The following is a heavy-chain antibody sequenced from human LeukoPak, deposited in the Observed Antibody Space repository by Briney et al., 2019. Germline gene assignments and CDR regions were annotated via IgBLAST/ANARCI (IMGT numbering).Heavy chain of an antibody. CDR3: ARDRFPYYALDI. CDR1: GGSISSYY. CDR2: IYYSGST. D-gene: IGHD2-21*01. Sequence: PSETLSLTCTVSGGSISSYYWSWIRQPPGKGLEWIGYIYYSGSTNYNPSLKSRVTISVDTSKNQFSLKLSSVTAADTAVYYCARDRFPYYALDIWGQGTMVTVSS. V-gene: IGHV4-59*01. J-gene: IGHJ3*02.